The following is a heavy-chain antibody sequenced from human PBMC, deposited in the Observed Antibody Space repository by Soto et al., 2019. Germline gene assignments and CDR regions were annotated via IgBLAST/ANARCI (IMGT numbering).Heavy chain of an antibody. Sequence: GSLRLSWAASGFTVSSNYMIWVRQAPGKGLEWVSIIYSGGSTYYADSVKGRFTISRDNSKSTLYLQMNSLRAEDTALYYCAKGRSYYYYYGVDVWGQGTTVTVSS. CDR2: IYSGGST. J-gene: IGHJ6*02. CDR1: GFTVSSNY. V-gene: IGHV3-53*01. CDR3: AKGRSYYYYYGVDV.